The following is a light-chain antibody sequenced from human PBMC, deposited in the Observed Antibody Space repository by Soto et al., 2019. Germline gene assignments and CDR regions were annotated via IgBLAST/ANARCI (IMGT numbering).Light chain of an antibody. CDR2: GNS. J-gene: IGLJ1*01. CDR3: QSYDSRLSGHYV. CDR1: SSNIGAGHD. Sequence: QSVLTQPPSVSGAPGQRVTISCTGSSSNIGAGHDVHWYQQLPGTAPRLLIYGNSNRPSGVPDRFSGSKSGTSASLAITGLQADDEADYYCQSYDSRLSGHYVFGTGTKLTVL. V-gene: IGLV1-40*01.